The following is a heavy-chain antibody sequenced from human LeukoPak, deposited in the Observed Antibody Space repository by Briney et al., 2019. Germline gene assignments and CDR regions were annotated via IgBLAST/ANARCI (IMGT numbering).Heavy chain of an antibody. CDR1: GFTFSSYA. CDR2: IWYDGSNK. D-gene: IGHD5-18*01. Sequence: PGRSLRLSCAASGFTFSSYAMHWVRQAPGKGLEWVAVIWYDGSNKYYADSVKGRFTISRDKSKNTLYLQMNSLRAEDTAVYYCARYARGYSYGYNWFDPWGQGTLVTVSS. J-gene: IGHJ5*02. CDR3: ARYARGYSYGYNWFDP. V-gene: IGHV3-33*08.